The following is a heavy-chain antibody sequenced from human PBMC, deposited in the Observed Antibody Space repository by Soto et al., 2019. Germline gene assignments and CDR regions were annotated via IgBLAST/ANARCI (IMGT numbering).Heavy chain of an antibody. CDR1: GGSITSGGYY. CDR2: IYYSGFT. J-gene: IGHJ5*02. CDR3: ARSVFP. V-gene: IGHV4-31*03. Sequence: QVQLQESGPELLKPSQTLSHTCTVSGGSITSGGYYWRWIRQYPGKGLEWIGYIYYSGFTYYNPSLKSRVTISVDTSKNQFSLKLSSVTAADTAVYCCARSVFPWGQGTLVTVSS.